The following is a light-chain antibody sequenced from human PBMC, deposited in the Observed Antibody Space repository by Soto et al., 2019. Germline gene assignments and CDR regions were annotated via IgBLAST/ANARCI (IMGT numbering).Light chain of an antibody. Sequence: EIVLTQSPGTLSLSPGERATLSCRASQSLTNNYFAWYQQKPGRALRLLFYSASSRATGIPDRFSGSGSGTDFTLTISRLEPEDFAVYYCHHFGSLPETFGQGTNVE. J-gene: IGKJ1*01. CDR3: HHFGSLPET. CDR2: SAS. CDR1: QSLTNNY. V-gene: IGKV3-20*01.